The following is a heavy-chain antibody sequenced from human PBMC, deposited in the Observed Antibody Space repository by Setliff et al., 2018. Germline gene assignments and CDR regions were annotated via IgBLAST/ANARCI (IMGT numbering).Heavy chain of an antibody. V-gene: IGHV4-4*02. CDR3: ARASWYYDFWSGSEGSGWFDP. CDR2: MYHSGNT. CDR1: GGSITDRNW. D-gene: IGHD3-3*01. Sequence: SETLSLTCALSGGSITDRNWWNWVRQPPGKGLEWIGEMYHSGNTYYNPSLKSRVTISVDTSKNQFSLKMTSMTAADTAVYYCARASWYYDFWSGSEGSGWFDPWGQGTLVTVSS. J-gene: IGHJ5*02.